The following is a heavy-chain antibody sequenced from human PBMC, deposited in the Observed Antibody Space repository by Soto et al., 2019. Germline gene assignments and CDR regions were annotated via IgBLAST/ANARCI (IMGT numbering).Heavy chain of an antibody. CDR1: GFTFSNAW. CDR3: TSRLSIFYGMDV. J-gene: IGHJ6*02. CDR2: IEAKSDGGTT. Sequence: EVQLVESGGGLVKPGGSLRLSCAASGFTFSNAWMAWVRQTPGKGLERVGHIEAKSDGGTTDLAAPVRGRFSISRDDSMNTVYLQMNSLKSEDSAVYYCTSRLSIFYGMDVWGPGTTVSVSS. V-gene: IGHV3-15*04. D-gene: IGHD3-3*01.